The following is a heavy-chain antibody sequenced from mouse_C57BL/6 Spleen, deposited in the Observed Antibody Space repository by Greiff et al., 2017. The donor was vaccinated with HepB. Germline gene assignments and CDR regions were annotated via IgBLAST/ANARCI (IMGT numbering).Heavy chain of an antibody. V-gene: IGHV1-82*01. J-gene: IGHJ1*03. D-gene: IGHD2-3*01. CDR1: CYAFSSSW. Sequence: VQLQQSGPELVKPGASVKISCKASCYAFSSSWMNWVKQRTGKGLEWIGRIYPGDGDKNYNGQYKGKDTLTADKSSSTAYMQLSSLTSEDSAVYVCARSGGYYVWYCDVWGRGTTVTVSS. CDR2: IYPGDGDK. CDR3: ARSGGYYVWYCDV.